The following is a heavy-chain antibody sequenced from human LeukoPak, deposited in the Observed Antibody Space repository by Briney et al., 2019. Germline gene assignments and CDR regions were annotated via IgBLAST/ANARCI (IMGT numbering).Heavy chain of an antibody. J-gene: IGHJ5*02. CDR1: GYTFTSYG. V-gene: IGHV1-18*01. Sequence: ASVKVSCKASGYTFTSYGISWVRQAPEQGLEWMGWISAYNGNTNYAQKLQGRVTMTTDTSTSTAYMELRSLRSDDTAVYYCARDYGDYEWESESNNWFDPWGQGTLVTVSS. D-gene: IGHD4-17*01. CDR2: ISAYNGNT. CDR3: ARDYGDYEWESESNNWFDP.